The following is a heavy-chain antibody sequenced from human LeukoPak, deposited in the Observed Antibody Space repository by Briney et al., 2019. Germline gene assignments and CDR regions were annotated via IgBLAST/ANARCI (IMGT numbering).Heavy chain of an antibody. V-gene: IGHV3-30-3*01. CDR1: GFTFSSYA. Sequence: GRSLRLSCAASGFTFSSYAMHWVRQAPGKGLEWVAVISYDGSNKYYADSVKGRFTISRDNSKNTLYLQMNRLRAEDTAVYYCARDIPGRVVPAAIRYFQHWGQGTLVTVSS. CDR2: ISYDGSNK. J-gene: IGHJ1*01. D-gene: IGHD2-2*02. CDR3: ARDIPGRVVPAAIRYFQH.